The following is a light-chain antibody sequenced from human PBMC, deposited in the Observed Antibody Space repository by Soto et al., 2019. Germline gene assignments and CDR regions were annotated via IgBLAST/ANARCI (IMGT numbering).Light chain of an antibody. J-gene: IGLJ1*01. Sequence: QSVLTQPASVSGSPGQSITISCTGTSSEVGGYNYVSWYQHHPGKAPKLMIYDVSNRPSGVSIRFSGSKSDNTASLTISGLQPEDEADYHCSSYTTSNTRQIVFGTGTKVTVL. CDR3: SSYTTSNTRQIV. V-gene: IGLV2-14*03. CDR1: SSEVGGYNY. CDR2: DVS.